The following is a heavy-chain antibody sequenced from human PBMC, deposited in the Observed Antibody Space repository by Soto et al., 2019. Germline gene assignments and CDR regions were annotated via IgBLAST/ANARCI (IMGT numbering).Heavy chain of an antibody. V-gene: IGHV3-23*01. J-gene: IGHJ5*02. Sequence: HLGGSLRLSCEGSGFTFSNYGMAWVRQAPGKGLEWVSTISSGGGNTHYADSVRGRFTISRDNSKNTLYLQVNSLRVEDTAVYYCARGVPPWFDPWGQGTLVTVSS. CDR2: ISSGGGNT. D-gene: IGHD3-10*01. CDR3: ARGVPPWFDP. CDR1: GFTFSNYG.